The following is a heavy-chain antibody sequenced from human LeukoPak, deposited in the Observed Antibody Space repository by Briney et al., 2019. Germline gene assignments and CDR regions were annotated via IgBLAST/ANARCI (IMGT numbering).Heavy chain of an antibody. D-gene: IGHD2-15*01. J-gene: IGHJ4*02. CDR1: GFTFSSYV. V-gene: IGHV3-23*01. CDR3: AGCSGGVSLAFGRFDY. Sequence: PGGSLRLSCSASGFTFSSYVMTWVRQAPGKGLEWVSVISGSGGSTDYADSVKGRFTISRDNSKNTLFPQMNSLRAEDTAVYYCAGCSGGVSLAFGRFDYWGQGTLVAVSS. CDR2: ISGSGGST.